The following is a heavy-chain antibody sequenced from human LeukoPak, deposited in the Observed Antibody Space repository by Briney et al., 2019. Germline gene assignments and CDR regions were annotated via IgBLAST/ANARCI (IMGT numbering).Heavy chain of an antibody. D-gene: IGHD3-16*01. V-gene: IGHV3-21*01. CDR2: ISGSGSDT. J-gene: IGHJ4*02. CDR1: GFSFSNYK. Sequence: GGSLRLSCAASGFSFSNYKMNWVRQAPGKGLEWVSSISGSGSDTRYADSVKGRFTISRDNAKNSLFLQMDSLRAEDTALYYCARDGAGLDYWGQGTLVTVSS. CDR3: ARDGAGLDY.